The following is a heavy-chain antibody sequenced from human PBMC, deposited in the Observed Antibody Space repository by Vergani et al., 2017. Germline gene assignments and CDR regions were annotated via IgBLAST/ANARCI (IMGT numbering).Heavy chain of an antibody. J-gene: IGHJ5*02. V-gene: IGHV1-69*18. CDR3: ARDSRLSDKRSGSTGWFDP. CDR2: IIPIFGTA. CDR1: GGTFSSYA. Sequence: QVQLVQSGAEVKKPGSSVKVSCKASGGTFSSYAISWVRQAPGQGLEWMGRIIPIFGTANYAQKFQGRVTITADESTSTAYMELRSLRSEDTAVYYCARDSRLSDKRSGSTGWFDPWGQGTLVTVSS. D-gene: IGHD1-26*01.